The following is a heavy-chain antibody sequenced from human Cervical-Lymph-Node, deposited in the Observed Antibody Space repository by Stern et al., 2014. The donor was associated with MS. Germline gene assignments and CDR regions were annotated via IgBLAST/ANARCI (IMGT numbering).Heavy chain of an antibody. J-gene: IGHJ5*02. CDR1: GASITSYY. V-gene: IGHV4-59*01. CDR2: INDRGNT. CDR3: ARATDL. Sequence: QLQLQESGPGLLRPSETLSLTCTVSGASITSYYWSWIRQPPGKGLEWIGYINDRGNTNYNASLKGRVAISIGTSKTQFSLRLSSVTAADTAVYYCARATDLWGQGTRVTVSS.